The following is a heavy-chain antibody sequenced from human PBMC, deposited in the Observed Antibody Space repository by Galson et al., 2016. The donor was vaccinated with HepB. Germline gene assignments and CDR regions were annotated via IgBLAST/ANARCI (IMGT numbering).Heavy chain of an antibody. V-gene: IGHV1-18*01. D-gene: IGHD1-26*01. CDR3: AREQEVGYGMDV. Sequence: SVKVSCKASGYTFSSYGINWERQAPGQGLEWMGWISTYNGNTNYAQNLQGRVTMTTDTSTSTAYMELRSLRSDDTAVYYCAREQEVGYGMDVWGQGTTVTVSS. J-gene: IGHJ6*02. CDR2: ISTYNGNT. CDR1: GYTFSSYG.